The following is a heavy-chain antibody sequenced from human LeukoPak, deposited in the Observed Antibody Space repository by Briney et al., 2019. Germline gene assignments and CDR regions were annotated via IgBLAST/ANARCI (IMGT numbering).Heavy chain of an antibody. CDR3: AKMGGIVITFGGVIFDS. CDR1: GFTFSIYA. Sequence: GGSLRLSCVASGFTFSIYAMSWVRQAPGKGLEWVSAISAGGTSTYYADSVKGRFTISRDNSKNTLYLHMNSLRAEDTAVYYCAKMGGIVITFGGVIFDSWGQGTLATVSS. J-gene: IGHJ4*02. V-gene: IGHV3-23*01. D-gene: IGHD3-16*01. CDR2: ISAGGTST.